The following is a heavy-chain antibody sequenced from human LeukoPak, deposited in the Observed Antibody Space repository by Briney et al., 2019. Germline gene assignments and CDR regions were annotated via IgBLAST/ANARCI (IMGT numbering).Heavy chain of an antibody. D-gene: IGHD3-22*01. J-gene: IGHJ4*02. CDR2: IYYSGST. V-gene: IGHV4-61*01. CDR3: ARVYYDSSGYYWRNFDY. CDR1: GGSISSSSYY. Sequence: SETLSLTCTVSGGSISSSSYYWSWIRQPPGKGLEWIGYIYYSGSTNYNPSLKSRVTISVDTSKNQFSLKLSSVTAADTAVYYCARVYYDSSGYYWRNFDYWGQGTLVTVSS.